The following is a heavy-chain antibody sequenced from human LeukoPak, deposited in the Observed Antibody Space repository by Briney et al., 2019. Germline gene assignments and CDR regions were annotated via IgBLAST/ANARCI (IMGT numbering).Heavy chain of an antibody. CDR1: GLTFSSYG. V-gene: IGHV3-23*01. J-gene: IGHJ4*02. CDR3: AKSPGSLGGN. D-gene: IGHD3-10*01. CDR2: ISDNAYST. Sequence: GGSLRLSCAASGLTFSSYGMSWARQAPGKGLEWVSGISDNAYSTDYADSVKGRFTISRDNSKNTLYLQMNSLRAEDTAVYYCAKSPGSLGGNWGQGTLVTVSS.